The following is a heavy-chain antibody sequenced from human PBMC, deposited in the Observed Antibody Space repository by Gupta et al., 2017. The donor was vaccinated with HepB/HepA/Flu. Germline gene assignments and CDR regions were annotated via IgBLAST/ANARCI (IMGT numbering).Heavy chain of an antibody. V-gene: IGHV2-70*04. Sequence: QVTLKESCPALVRPSQTLTLTCTFSGFSLTTTNMRVNWIRQPPGKALEWLGRIDWDNDEGDSTSLKTRLSISNETSNNQVVLTIKPTDPADTAMYYWLRSGDDKYFDYWGQGSLVTVSS. D-gene: IGHD2/OR15-2a*01. CDR3: LRSGDDKYFDY. CDR2: IDWDNDE. CDR1: GFSLTTTNMR. J-gene: IGHJ4*02.